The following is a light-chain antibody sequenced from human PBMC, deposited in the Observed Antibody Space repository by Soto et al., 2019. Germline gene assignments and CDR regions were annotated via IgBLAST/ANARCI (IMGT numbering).Light chain of an antibody. CDR3: QQRINWPYT. CDR2: DAS. V-gene: IGKV3-11*01. CDR1: QSVSSY. Sequence: EIVLTQSPATLSLSPGERATLSCRASQSVSSYLAWYQQKPGQAPRLLIYDASNRATGIPARFSGSGSGTDFTLTISSLEPEDFAGYYCQQRINWPYTFGQGTKLEIK. J-gene: IGKJ2*01.